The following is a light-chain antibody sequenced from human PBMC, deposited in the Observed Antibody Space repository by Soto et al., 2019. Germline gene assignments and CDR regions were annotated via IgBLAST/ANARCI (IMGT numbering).Light chain of an antibody. CDR2: SNN. CDR3: TAWDDRLNGPV. CDR1: SSNIGSNT. J-gene: IGLJ2*01. V-gene: IGLV1-44*01. Sequence: QSVLTQPPSASGTPGPRVPISCSGSSSNIGSNTVNWYQHLPGTAPKLLIHSNNQRPSGVPDRFSGSKSGTSASLAISGLQSEDEADYYCTAWDDRLNGPVFGGGTKLTVL.